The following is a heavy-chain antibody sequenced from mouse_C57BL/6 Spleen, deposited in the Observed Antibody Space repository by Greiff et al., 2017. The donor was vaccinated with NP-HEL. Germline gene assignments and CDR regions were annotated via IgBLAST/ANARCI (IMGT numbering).Heavy chain of an antibody. V-gene: IGHV14-4*01. CDR2: IDPENGDT. J-gene: IGHJ4*01. Sequence: VQLQQSGAELVRPGASVKLSCTASGFNIKDDYLHWVKQRPEQGLEWIGWIDPENGDTAYASKFQGKATITADTSSNTAYLQLSSLTSGDTAVYYCATTPGFDYAMDYWGQGTSVTVSS. CDR3: ATTPGFDYAMDY. CDR1: GFNIKDDY.